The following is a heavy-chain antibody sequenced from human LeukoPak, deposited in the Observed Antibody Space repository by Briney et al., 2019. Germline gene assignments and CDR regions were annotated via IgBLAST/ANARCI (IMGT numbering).Heavy chain of an antibody. CDR2: IYHSGST. Sequence: SETLSLTCAVSGYSISSGYYWGWIRQPPGNGLEWIGSIYHSGSTYYNPSLKSRVTISVDTSKNQFSLKLSSVTAADTAVYYCARPTSDVVPAAANWFHPWGQGTLVTVPS. CDR3: ARPTSDVVPAAANWFHP. CDR1: GYSISSGYY. V-gene: IGHV4-38-2*01. J-gene: IGHJ5*02. D-gene: IGHD2-2*01.